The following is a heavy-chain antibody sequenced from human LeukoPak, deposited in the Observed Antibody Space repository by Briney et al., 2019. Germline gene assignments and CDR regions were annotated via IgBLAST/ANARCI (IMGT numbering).Heavy chain of an antibody. V-gene: IGHV4-39*07. Sequence: SETLSLTCTVSGGSISSSSYYWGWIRQPPGKGLEWIGSIYYSGSTYYNPSLKSRVTISVDTSKNQFSLKLSSVTAADTAVYYCAREKQLVGFFDYWGQGTLVTVSS. CDR3: AREKQLVGFFDY. J-gene: IGHJ4*02. CDR1: GGSISSSSYY. D-gene: IGHD6-13*01. CDR2: IYYSGST.